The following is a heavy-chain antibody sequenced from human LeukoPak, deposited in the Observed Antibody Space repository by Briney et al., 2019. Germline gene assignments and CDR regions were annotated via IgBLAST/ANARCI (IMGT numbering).Heavy chain of an antibody. CDR3: ARTGESHAFGI. CDR1: GFTFSSFG. Sequence: PGGSLRLSCTASGFTFSSFGMHWVRQAPGKGLEWVTLILSGGTNKYYTDSVKGRFTISRDNSKKSLYLEMNSLRVEDTAVYYCARTGESHAFGIWGQGTMVTVSS. J-gene: IGHJ3*02. V-gene: IGHV3-30*03. CDR2: ILSGGTNK. D-gene: IGHD1-26*01.